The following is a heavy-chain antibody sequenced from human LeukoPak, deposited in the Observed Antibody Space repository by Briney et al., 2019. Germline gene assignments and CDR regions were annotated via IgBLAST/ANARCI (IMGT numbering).Heavy chain of an antibody. D-gene: IGHD3-10*01. CDR1: GDSITSYW. Sequence: GESLKISCKGSGDSITSYWIAWVRQMPGKGLEWMGIIYPGDSDTRYSPSFRGQVTISADKSINTAYLQWRSLKASDTAMYYCARALYGSGTYWFDPWGQGTRVTVSS. J-gene: IGHJ5*02. V-gene: IGHV5-51*01. CDR3: ARALYGSGTYWFDP. CDR2: IYPGDSDT.